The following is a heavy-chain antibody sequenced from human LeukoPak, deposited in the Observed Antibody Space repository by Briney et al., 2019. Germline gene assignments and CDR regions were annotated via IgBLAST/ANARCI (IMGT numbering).Heavy chain of an antibody. CDR3: ARGLEQQLVLFDY. J-gene: IGHJ4*02. CDR2: INHSGST. CDR1: GGSFSGYY. D-gene: IGHD6-13*01. Sequence: SETLSLTCAVYGGSFSGYYWSWIRQPPGKGLEWIGEINHSGSTNYNPSLKSRVTISVDTSKNQFSLKLSSVTAADPAVYYCARGLEQQLVLFDYWGQGTLVTVSS. V-gene: IGHV4-34*01.